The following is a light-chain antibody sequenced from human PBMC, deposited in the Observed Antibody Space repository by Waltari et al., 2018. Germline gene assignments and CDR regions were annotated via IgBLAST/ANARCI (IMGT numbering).Light chain of an antibody. V-gene: IGLV2-11*01. Sequence: QSALTQPRSVSGSPGQSVTISCTGSSSDVGGYDYVSWYQHHPGKAPKLITYEVSQRTSAVPLRCAGSKSDNTASLTISGLQAEDDAAYYCCSYASSHSWVFGGGTKVTVL. CDR1: SSDVGGYDY. CDR3: CSYASSHSWV. CDR2: EVS. J-gene: IGLJ3*02.